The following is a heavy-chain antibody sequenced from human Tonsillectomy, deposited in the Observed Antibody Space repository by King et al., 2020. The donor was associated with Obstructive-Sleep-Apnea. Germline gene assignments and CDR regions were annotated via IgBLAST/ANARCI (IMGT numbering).Heavy chain of an antibody. CDR3: ARGFGEVFYYHGMDI. D-gene: IGHD3-10*01. CDR2: IYHSGST. CDR1: GDSLSSGNYY. V-gene: IGHV4-61*01. Sequence: VQLQESGPGLVKPSETLSLTCTVSGDSLSSGNYYWSWIQQPPGKEVEWIGYIYHSGSTNYNPSLKSRVTISLDTSKNQFSLRLSSVTAADTALYYCARGFGEVFYYHGMDIWGQGTTVTVSS. J-gene: IGHJ6*02.